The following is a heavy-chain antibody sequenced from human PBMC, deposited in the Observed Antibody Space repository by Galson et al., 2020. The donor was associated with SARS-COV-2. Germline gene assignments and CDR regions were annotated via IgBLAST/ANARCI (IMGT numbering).Heavy chain of an antibody. CDR3: AKGGGYYSVDAFDI. CDR2: ISGNGRGT. Sequence: GESLKISCVVSGFTFSNYAMNWVRQAPGKGLEWVSTISGNGRGTYFADSVKGRFTISRDNSMDTVFLQMNSLRAEDTAVYYCAKGGGYYSVDAFDIWGQGTLVTVSS. J-gene: IGHJ3*02. CDR1: GFTFSNYA. D-gene: IGHD3-3*01. V-gene: IGHV3-23*01.